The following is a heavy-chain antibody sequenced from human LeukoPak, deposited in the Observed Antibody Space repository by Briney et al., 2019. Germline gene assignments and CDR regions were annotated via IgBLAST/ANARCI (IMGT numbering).Heavy chain of an antibody. CDR3: ARDTGQHLFDY. V-gene: IGHV3-23*01. CDR2: ISGSGDRT. CDR1: GFTFSSYA. J-gene: IGHJ4*02. Sequence: GGSLRLSCAASGFTFSSYAMSWVRQAPGKGLEWVPSISGSGDRTYNADSVKGRFTISRDNSKNTLYLQMNSLRAEDTAVFYCARDTGQHLFDYWGQGTLVTVSS. D-gene: IGHD2-2*01.